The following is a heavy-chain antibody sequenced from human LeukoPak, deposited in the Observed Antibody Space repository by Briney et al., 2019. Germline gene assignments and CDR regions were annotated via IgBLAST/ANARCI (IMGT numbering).Heavy chain of an antibody. CDR1: GYTFTSYD. J-gene: IGHJ6*03. CDR3: ATTGTNSYYYYMDV. D-gene: IGHD1-7*01. CDR2: MNPNSGNT. Sequence: ASVKVSCKASGYTFTSYDINWVRQATGQGLEWMGWMNPNSGNTGYAQKFQDRVTMTRNTSISTAYMELSSLRSEDTAVYYCATTGTNSYYYYMDVWGKGTTVTVSS. V-gene: IGHV1-8*01.